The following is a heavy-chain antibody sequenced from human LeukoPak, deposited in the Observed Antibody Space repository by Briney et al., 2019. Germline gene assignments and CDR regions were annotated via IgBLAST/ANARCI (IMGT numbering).Heavy chain of an antibody. Sequence: SETLSLTCTVSGGSISSSSYYWGWIRQPPGKGLEWIGSIYYSGSTYYNPSLKSRVTVSVDTSKNQFSLKLSSVTAADTAVYYCARRTVAGTDYYFDYWGQGTLVTVSS. CDR3: ARRTVAGTDYYFDY. D-gene: IGHD6-19*01. CDR2: IYYSGST. CDR1: GGSISSSSYY. J-gene: IGHJ4*02. V-gene: IGHV4-39*01.